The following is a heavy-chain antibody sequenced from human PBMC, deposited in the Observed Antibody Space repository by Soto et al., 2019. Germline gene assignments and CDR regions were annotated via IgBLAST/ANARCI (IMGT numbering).Heavy chain of an antibody. J-gene: IGHJ5*02. Sequence: SVKVSCKASGGTFSTHAIIWVRQAPGHGLEWMGGIIPISGTTYYTQKFQGRVTITRDTSASTAYMELSSLRSEDTAVYYCARAPLPRNNWFDPWGQGTLVTVSS. V-gene: IGHV1-69*05. CDR3: ARAPLPRNNWFDP. CDR2: IIPISGTT. CDR1: GGTFSTHA.